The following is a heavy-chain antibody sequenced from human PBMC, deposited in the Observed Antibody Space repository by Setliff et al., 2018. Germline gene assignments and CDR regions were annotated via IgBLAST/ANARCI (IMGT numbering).Heavy chain of an antibody. J-gene: IGHJ4*03. CDR3: AREIVGNSWYDY. V-gene: IGHV7-4-1*02. D-gene: IGHD6-13*01. Sequence: ASVKVSCKASGYSFTNYAINWARQARGQGLEWMGWINTKTGYPVYAQGFTGRFVFSLDTSVSTAYLQIRSLMAEDTAVYYCAREIVGNSWYDYWGQGTMVTVSS. CDR2: INTKTGYP. CDR1: GYSFTNYA.